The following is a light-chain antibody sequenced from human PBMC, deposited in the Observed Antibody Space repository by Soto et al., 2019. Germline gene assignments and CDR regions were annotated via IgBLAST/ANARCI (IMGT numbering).Light chain of an antibody. CDR3: QQRRNWPST. Sequence: EIVLTQSPATLSLSPGNRATLSCRASQSVSGYLAWYQQKPGQAPRLLIYDASIRATGIPARFSGSGSGTDFILTITSLEPEEFAVYYCQQRRNWPSTFGGGTKVEI. CDR2: DAS. V-gene: IGKV3-11*01. CDR1: QSVSGY. J-gene: IGKJ4*02.